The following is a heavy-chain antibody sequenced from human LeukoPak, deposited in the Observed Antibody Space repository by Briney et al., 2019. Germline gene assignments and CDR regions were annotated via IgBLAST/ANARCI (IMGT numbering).Heavy chain of an antibody. CDR2: ISSSSSYI. D-gene: IGHD2-2*01. J-gene: IGHJ4*02. V-gene: IGHV3-21*01. CDR3: ARSRGDIVVVPAAMVPFFDY. CDR1: GFTFSSYS. Sequence: GGSLRLSCAASGFTFSSYSMNWVRQAPGKGLEWVSSISSSSSYIYYADSVKGRFTISSDNAKNSLYLQMNSLRAEDTAVYYSARSRGDIVVVPAAMVPFFDYWGQGTLVTVSS.